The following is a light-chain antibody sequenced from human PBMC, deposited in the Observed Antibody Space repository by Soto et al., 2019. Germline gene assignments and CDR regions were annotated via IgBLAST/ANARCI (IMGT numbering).Light chain of an antibody. Sequence: EIVLTQSPGTLSLSPGERATLSCRASQSVSSNFLAWYQQKPGQAPRLLIYGASSRATGIPDRFSGSGSGTDFTPTISRLEPEVFAVYYCQQYGSSPPWTFAQGTKVEIK. CDR3: QQYGSSPPWT. CDR2: GAS. CDR1: QSVSSNF. V-gene: IGKV3-20*01. J-gene: IGKJ1*01.